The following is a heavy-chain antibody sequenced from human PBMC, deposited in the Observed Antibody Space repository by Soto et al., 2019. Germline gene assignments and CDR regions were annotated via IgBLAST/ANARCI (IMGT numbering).Heavy chain of an antibody. V-gene: IGHV5-51*01. Sequence: GESLKISCKGSGYSFTSYWIGWVRQMPGKGLEWMGIIYPGDSDTRYSPSFQGQVTISADKSISTAYLQWSSLKASDTAMYYCARLPRGCRGGSCYASDYWGQGTLVTVSS. CDR1: GYSFTSYW. CDR3: ARLPRGCRGGSCYASDY. D-gene: IGHD2-15*01. CDR2: IYPGDSDT. J-gene: IGHJ4*02.